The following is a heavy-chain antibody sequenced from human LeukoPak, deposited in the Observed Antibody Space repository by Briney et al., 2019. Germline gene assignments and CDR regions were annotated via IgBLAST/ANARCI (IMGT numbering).Heavy chain of an antibody. CDR3: ARRARDCSRTSCFNYYYYTDV. CDR2: MNPKSGNT. D-gene: IGHD2-2*01. V-gene: IGHV1-8*03. CDR1: GYTFTRYD. J-gene: IGHJ6*03. Sequence: ASVKVSCKASGYTFTRYDINWVRQATGQGLEWMGWMNPKSGNTGHAQKFQGRVTITRDTSISTAYMELSSLRSEDTAVYYCARRARDCSRTSCFNYYYYTDVWGKGTTVTVSS.